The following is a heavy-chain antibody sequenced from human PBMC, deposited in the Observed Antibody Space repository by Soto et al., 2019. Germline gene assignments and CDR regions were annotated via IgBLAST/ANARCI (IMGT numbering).Heavy chain of an antibody. Sequence: QVQLQESGPGLVKPSETLSLTYTVSGGSISSYYWSWIRQPPGKGLEWIGYIYYSGSTNYNPSLKSRVTISVDTSKNQFSLKLSSVTAADTAVYYCASSRSSGWYGYWGQGTLVTVSS. V-gene: IGHV4-59*01. CDR2: IYYSGST. CDR1: GGSISSYY. J-gene: IGHJ4*02. D-gene: IGHD6-19*01. CDR3: ASSRSSGWYGY.